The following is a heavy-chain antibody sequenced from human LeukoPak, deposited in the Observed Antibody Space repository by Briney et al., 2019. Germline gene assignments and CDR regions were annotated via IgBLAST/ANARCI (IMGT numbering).Heavy chain of an antibody. CDR1: GYTFTGYY. Sequence: GASVKVSCKASGYTFTGYYMHWVRQAPGQGLEWMGWINPNSGATNYAQKFQGRVTMTRDTSISTAYMELSRLRSDDTVVYYCARDPAYYDFWSGYYYYYMDVWGKGTTVTVSS. D-gene: IGHD3-3*01. V-gene: IGHV1-2*02. CDR2: INPNSGAT. CDR3: ARDPAYYDFWSGYYYYYMDV. J-gene: IGHJ6*03.